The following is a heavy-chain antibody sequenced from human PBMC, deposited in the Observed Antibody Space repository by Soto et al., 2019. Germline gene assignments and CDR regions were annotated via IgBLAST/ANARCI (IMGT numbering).Heavy chain of an antibody. CDR3: ADLSLGDCITTTCPPDY. Sequence: QVQLVQSGAEVKKPGSSVKVSCQASGGSLNTYAISCVRQAPGQGLEWMGGIIPAFGRVSYAQKFQGGVTITSADSTSTAYMEWSRLRSDDTAMYSGADLSLGDCITTTCPPDYWGQGTLVHVSS. D-gene: IGHD2-2*01. V-gene: IGHV1-69*05. CDR2: IIPAFGRV. J-gene: IGHJ4*02. CDR1: GGSLNTYA.